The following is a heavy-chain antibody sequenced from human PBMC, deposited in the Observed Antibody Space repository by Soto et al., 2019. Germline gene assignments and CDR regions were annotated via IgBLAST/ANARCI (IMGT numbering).Heavy chain of an antibody. CDR1: GFTFSSYA. J-gene: IGHJ5*02. CDR2: ISYDGSNK. CDR3: ASPRGVAVRDKWFDP. Sequence: GGSLRLSCAASGFTFSSYAMHWVRQAPGKGLEWVAVISYDGSNKYYADSVKGRFTISRDNSKNTLYLQMNSLRAEDTAVYYCASPRGVAVRDKWFDPWGQGTLVT. D-gene: IGHD2-15*01. V-gene: IGHV3-30-3*01.